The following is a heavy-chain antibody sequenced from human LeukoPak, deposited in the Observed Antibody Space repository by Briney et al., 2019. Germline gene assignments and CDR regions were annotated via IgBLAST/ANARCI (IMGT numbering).Heavy chain of an antibody. Sequence: GASVKLSFKASGGTFSSYAISWVRQAPGQGLEWMGGIIPIFGTANYAQKFQGRVTITADESTSTAYMELSSLRSEDTAVYYCARAPPLAYCGGDCYSDAFNIWGQGTMVTVSS. CDR3: ARAPPLAYCGGDCYSDAFNI. J-gene: IGHJ3*02. CDR1: GGTFSSYA. V-gene: IGHV1-69*13. D-gene: IGHD2-21*02. CDR2: IIPIFGTA.